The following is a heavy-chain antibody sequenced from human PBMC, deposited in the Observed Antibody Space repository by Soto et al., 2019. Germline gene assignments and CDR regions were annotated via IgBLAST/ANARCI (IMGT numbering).Heavy chain of an antibody. CDR1: GGTFSSYA. V-gene: IGHV1-69*06. CDR2: IIPIFGTA. J-gene: IGHJ4*02. D-gene: IGHD2-8*01. Sequence: SVKVSCKASGGTFSSYAISCVRQAPGQGLEWMGGIIPIFGTANYAQKFQGRVTITADKSTSTAYMELSSLRSEDTAVYYCARDGLMAPTSYFDYWGQGTLVTVSS. CDR3: ARDGLMAPTSYFDY.